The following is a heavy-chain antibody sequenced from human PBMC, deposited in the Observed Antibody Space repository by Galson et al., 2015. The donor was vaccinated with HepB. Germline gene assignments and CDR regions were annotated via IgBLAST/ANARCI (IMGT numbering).Heavy chain of an antibody. D-gene: IGHD6-19*01. V-gene: IGHV3-21*01. Sequence: LRLSCTASGFTFSSYSMNWVRQAPGKGLEWVSSISSSSSYIYYADSVKGRFTISRDNAKNSLYLQMNSLRAEDTAVYCCARVRRLATNWFDPWGQGTLVTVSS. CDR1: GFTFSSYS. CDR2: ISSSSSYI. J-gene: IGHJ5*02. CDR3: ARVRRLATNWFDP.